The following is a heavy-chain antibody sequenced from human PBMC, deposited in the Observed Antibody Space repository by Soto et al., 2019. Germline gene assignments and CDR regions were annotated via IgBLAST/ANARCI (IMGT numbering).Heavy chain of an antibody. J-gene: IGHJ4*02. V-gene: IGHV3-33*01. CDR1: GFTYSNYG. CDR3: ARTPKSSPYYFDY. CDR2: IWYDGSNK. Sequence: QVQLVESGGGVVQPGRSLRLSCAASGFTYSNYGMHWVRQAPGKGLEWVAVIWYDGSNKYDADSVKGRFTISRDSSKNTLYLQMNSLRAADTAVYYCARTPKSSPYYFDYWGQGTLVTVSS.